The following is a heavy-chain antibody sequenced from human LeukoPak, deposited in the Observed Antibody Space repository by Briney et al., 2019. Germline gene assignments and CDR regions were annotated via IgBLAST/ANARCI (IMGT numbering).Heavy chain of an antibody. CDR2: IYYSGST. D-gene: IGHD3-22*01. Sequence: SETLSLTCTVSGGSISSYYWSWIRQPPGKGLEWIGYIYYSGSTNYNPSLKSRVTISVDTSKNQFSLKLSSVTAADTAVYYCAREERYYDSSGYSYWGQGTLVTVSS. CDR1: GGSISSYY. CDR3: AREERYYDSSGYSY. V-gene: IGHV4-59*01. J-gene: IGHJ4*02.